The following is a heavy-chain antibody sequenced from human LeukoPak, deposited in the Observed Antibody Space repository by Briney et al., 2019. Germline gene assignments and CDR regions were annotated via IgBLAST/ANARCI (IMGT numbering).Heavy chain of an antibody. CDR1: GFPFNNYA. CDR3: AKDSANWGRHYDY. CDR2: ISVVGGSI. V-gene: IGHV3-23*01. Sequence: GGSLRLSCVASGFPFNNYAMHWVRQAPGKGLEWVSGISVVGGSIYYADGVKGRFTISRDNSKNTVYLQMNTLRAEDTARYYCAKDSANWGRHYDYWGQGTLVTVSS. D-gene: IGHD7-27*01. J-gene: IGHJ4*02.